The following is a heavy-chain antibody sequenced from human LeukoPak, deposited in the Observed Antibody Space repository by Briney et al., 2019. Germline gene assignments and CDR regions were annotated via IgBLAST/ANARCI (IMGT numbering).Heavy chain of an antibody. CDR1: GFTFSDYY. V-gene: IGHV3-11*05. Sequence: GGSLRLSCAASGFTFSDYYMTWIRQAPGKGLECVSYISSSSHYTNYPDSVKGRFTISRDNAKNSLYLQMNSLRAEDTAVYYCARVKVGTTNRFDYWGQGTLVTVSS. CDR3: ARVKVGTTNRFDY. CDR2: ISSSSHYT. J-gene: IGHJ4*02. D-gene: IGHD1-26*01.